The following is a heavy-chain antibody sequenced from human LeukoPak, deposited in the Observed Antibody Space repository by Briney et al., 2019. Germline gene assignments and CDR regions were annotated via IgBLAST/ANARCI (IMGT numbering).Heavy chain of an antibody. V-gene: IGHV1-69*13. J-gene: IGHJ6*02. Sequence: ASVKVSCKASGGTFSSYAISWVRQAPGQGLEWMGGIIPIFGTANYAQKFQGRVTITADESTSTAYMELSSLRSEDTAVYYCARALLTRDYYGSRVAWRDYYYYYGMDVWGQGTTVTVSS. D-gene: IGHD3-10*01. CDR3: ARALLTRDYYGSRVAWRDYYYYYGMDV. CDR1: GGTFSSYA. CDR2: IIPIFGTA.